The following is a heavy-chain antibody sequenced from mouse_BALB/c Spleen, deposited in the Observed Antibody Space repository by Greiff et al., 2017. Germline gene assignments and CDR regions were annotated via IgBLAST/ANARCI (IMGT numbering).Heavy chain of an antibody. J-gene: IGHJ4*01. CDR2: ISSGSSTI. V-gene: IGHV5-17*02. CDR1: GFTFSSFG. D-gene: IGHD2-12*01. CDR3: ARNSDPYAMDY. Sequence: EVQGVESGGGLVQPGGSRKLSCAASGFTFSSFGMHWVRQAPEKGLEWVAYISSGSSTIYYADTVKGRFTISRDNPKNTLFLQMTSLRSEDTAMYYCARNSDPYAMDYWGQGTSVTVSS.